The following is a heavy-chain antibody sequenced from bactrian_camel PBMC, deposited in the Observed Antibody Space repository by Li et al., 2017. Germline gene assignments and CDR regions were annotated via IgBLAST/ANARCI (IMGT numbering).Heavy chain of an antibody. J-gene: IGHJ4*01. D-gene: IGHD3*01. CDR3: ATVGGASYNY. V-gene: IGHV3S1*01. CDR1: GFTFSSAW. CDR2: ITNTGGTT. Sequence: HVQLVESGGDLVRPGGSLRLSCAASGFTFSSAWMYWVRQAPGKGLEGVSTITNTGGTTYYANSVKGRFTISRDNAKNTLYLQMNSLKTEDTAVYYCATVGGASYNYWGQGTQVTVS.